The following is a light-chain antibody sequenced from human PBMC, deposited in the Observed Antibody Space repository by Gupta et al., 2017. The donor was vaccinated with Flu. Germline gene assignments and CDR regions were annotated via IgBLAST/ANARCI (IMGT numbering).Light chain of an antibody. V-gene: IGKV2D-29*01. J-gene: IGKJ3*01. CDR1: QRLLQGDGKTY. Sequence: ISCKSSQRLLQGDGKTYLYCYVQKPGRPPHLLIYEVSKRLSGVLDRFSGSGSGTEYSLKNSRVEADDVGVYYCIQKVQIAFSFGPGTKVDIK. CDR2: EVS. CDR3: IQKVQIAFS.